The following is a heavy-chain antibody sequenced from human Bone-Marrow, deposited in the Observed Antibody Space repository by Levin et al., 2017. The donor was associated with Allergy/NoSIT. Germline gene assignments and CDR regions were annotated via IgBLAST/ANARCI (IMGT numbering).Heavy chain of an antibody. CDR2: ISWNSGSI. D-gene: IGHD1-1*01. V-gene: IGHV3-9*01. Sequence: PGGSLRLSCAASGFTFDDYAMHWVRQAPGKGLEWVSGISWNSGSIGYADSVKGRFTISRDNAKNSLYLQMNSLRAEDTALYYCAKDQLERRVTDAFDIWGQGTMVTVSS. J-gene: IGHJ3*02. CDR3: AKDQLERRVTDAFDI. CDR1: GFTFDDYA.